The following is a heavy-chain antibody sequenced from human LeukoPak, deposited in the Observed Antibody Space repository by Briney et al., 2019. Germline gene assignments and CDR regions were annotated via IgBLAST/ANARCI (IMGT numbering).Heavy chain of an antibody. J-gene: IGHJ4*02. CDR3: VTRGYSYGQYYDY. V-gene: IGHV3-13*01. D-gene: IGHD5-18*01. Sequence: GGSLRLSCAASGFTFSSYDMHWVRQATGKGLEWVSAIDTAGDTYYPGSVKGRFIISSENAKNSLYLQMNSLRAEDTAVYYCVTRGYSYGQYYDYWGQGTLVTVSS. CDR1: GFTFSSYD. CDR2: IDTAGDT.